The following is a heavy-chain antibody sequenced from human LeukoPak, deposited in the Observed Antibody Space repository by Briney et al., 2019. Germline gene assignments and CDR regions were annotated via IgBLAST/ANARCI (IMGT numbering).Heavy chain of an antibody. CDR2: INPNSGNT. CDR3: ARGQLDCSGGSCSYEVDY. V-gene: IGHV1-8*02. D-gene: IGHD2-15*01. Sequence: ASVKVSCKASGYTFTGYYVHWVRQAPGQGLEWMGRINPNSGNTGYAQKFQGRVTMTRNTSISTAYMELSSLRSEDTAVYYCARGQLDCSGGSCSYEVDYWGQGTLVTVSS. CDR1: GYTFTGYY. J-gene: IGHJ4*02.